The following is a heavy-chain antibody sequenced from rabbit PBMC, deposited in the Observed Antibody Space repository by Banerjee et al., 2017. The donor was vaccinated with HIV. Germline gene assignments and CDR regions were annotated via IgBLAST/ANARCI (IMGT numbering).Heavy chain of an antibody. CDR3: ARRYWNAFDP. V-gene: IGHV1S40*01. J-gene: IGHJ2*01. Sequence: QSLEESGGDLVKPGASLTLTCTASGFSFSTSYWGCWVRQAPGKGLEWIACIYAGSSGGTYYASWAKGRFTISKTASTTVTLQMTSLTAADTATYFCARRYWNAFDPWGPGTLVTVS. CDR2: IYAGSSGGT. CDR1: GFSFSTSYW.